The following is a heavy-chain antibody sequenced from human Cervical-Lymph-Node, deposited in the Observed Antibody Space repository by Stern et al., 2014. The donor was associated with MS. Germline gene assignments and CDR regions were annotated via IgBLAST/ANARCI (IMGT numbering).Heavy chain of an antibody. Sequence: VQLVESGPGLVKPSETLSLTCTVSGGSISSNYWSWIRQPPGKGLEWIGYLYYSGNTTYNPSLKSRVTTSVDTSKNQSSLSLNPVTAADTAVYYCARHGPPRRRDDSNHPNFDYWGPGTLVAVSS. CDR1: GGSISSNY. V-gene: IGHV4-59*08. J-gene: IGHJ4*02. D-gene: IGHD5-24*01. CDR2: LYYSGNT. CDR3: ARHGPPRRRDDSNHPNFDY.